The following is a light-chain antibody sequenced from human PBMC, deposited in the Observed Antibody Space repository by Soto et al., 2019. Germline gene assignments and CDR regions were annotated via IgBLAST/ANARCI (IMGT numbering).Light chain of an antibody. Sequence: DIQMTQSPSSVSASVGDRVTITCRASQDIGSWLAWYQQKPGKATDLLIYGASSLQSGVPSRFYVSGSGTDFTLTISSLQPEDFATYYCQQGGSFPITFGQGTRLEIK. J-gene: IGKJ5*01. CDR3: QQGGSFPIT. CDR1: QDIGSW. V-gene: IGKV1-12*01. CDR2: GAS.